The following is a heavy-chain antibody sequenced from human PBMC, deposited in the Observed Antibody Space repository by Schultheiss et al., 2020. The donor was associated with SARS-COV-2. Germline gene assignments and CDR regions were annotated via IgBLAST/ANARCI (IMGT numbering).Heavy chain of an antibody. CDR2: IYYSGST. V-gene: IGHV4-59*01. D-gene: IGHD3-16*01. CDR1: GGSISSYY. J-gene: IGHJ5*02. CDR3: ARAPITSPNWFDT. Sequence: SETLSLTCTVSGGSISSYYWSWIRQPPGKGLEWIGYIYYSGSTNYNPSLKSRVTISVDTSKNQFSLKLSSVTAADTAVYYCARAPITSPNWFDTWGQGTLVTVSS.